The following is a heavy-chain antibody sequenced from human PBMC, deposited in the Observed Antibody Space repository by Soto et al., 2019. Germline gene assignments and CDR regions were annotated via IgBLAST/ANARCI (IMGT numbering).Heavy chain of an antibody. CDR1: GGSVSNYF. CDR3: AGSRARETIVDY. CDR2: IFFTVST. V-gene: IGHV4-59*02. Sequence: SETLSLTCTVSGGSVSNYFWIWLRQPPGKGLEWIGYIFFTVSTNYNPALKSRVTISVDTSKNQISLKVSSVTAADTAVYFCAGSRARETIVDYWGQGTLVTVSS. J-gene: IGHJ4*02. D-gene: IGHD3-10*01.